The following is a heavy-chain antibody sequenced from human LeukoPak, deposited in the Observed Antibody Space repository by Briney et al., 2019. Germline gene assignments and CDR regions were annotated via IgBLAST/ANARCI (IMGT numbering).Heavy chain of an antibody. J-gene: IGHJ4*02. CDR2: ISHDGSNE. CDR3: AKEGYYGSGSFPDY. D-gene: IGHD3-10*01. Sequence: GGSLRLSCAASGFTFSSYGMHCVRQAPGKGLEWVAVISHDGSNEYYADSAKGRFTISRDNSKNTLYLQMTSLRAEDTAVYYFAKEGYYGSGSFPDYWGQGTLVTVSS. CDR1: GFTFSSYG. V-gene: IGHV3-30*18.